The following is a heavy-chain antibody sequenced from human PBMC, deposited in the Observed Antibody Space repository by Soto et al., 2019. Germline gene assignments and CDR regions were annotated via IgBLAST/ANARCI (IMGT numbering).Heavy chain of an antibody. Sequence: GASVKVSCKASGGTFSSYTISWVRQAPGQGLEWMGRIIPILGIANYAQKFQGRVTITADKSTSTAYMELSSLRSEDTAVYYCARNGELDWYFDHWGRGTLVTVSS. CDR3: ARNGELDWYFDH. J-gene: IGHJ4*02. V-gene: IGHV1-69*02. CDR1: GGTFSSYT. D-gene: IGHD1-1*01. CDR2: IIPILGIA.